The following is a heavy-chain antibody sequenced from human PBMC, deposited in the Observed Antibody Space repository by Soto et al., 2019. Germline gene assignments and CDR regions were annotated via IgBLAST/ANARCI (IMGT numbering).Heavy chain of an antibody. CDR1: GYTLTDNY. Sequence: ASVKVSCKASGYTLTDNYMHWVRQAPGQGLEWMGWINPNSGGTKYVQNFQGWVTMTRDTSISTAYMELSRLRSDDTAVYYCARVGTSGNYYDAFDIWGQGTMVTVSS. CDR2: INPNSGGT. J-gene: IGHJ3*02. D-gene: IGHD1-26*01. CDR3: ARVGTSGNYYDAFDI. V-gene: IGHV1-2*04.